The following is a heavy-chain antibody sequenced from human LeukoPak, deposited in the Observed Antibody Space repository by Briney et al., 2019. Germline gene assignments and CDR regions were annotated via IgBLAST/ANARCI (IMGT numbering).Heavy chain of an antibody. CDR2: INHSGST. J-gene: IGHJ6*02. V-gene: IGHV4-34*01. CDR1: GASFSGYY. CDR3: ARMDRYCSSTSCYGFYYYYGMDV. Sequence: SETLSLTCAVYGASFSGYYWSWVRQPPGKGLEWIGEINHSGSTNYNPSLKSRVTISVDTSKNQFSLKLSSVTAADTAVYYCARMDRYCSSTSCYGFYYYYGMDVWGQGTTVSVSS. D-gene: IGHD2-2*01.